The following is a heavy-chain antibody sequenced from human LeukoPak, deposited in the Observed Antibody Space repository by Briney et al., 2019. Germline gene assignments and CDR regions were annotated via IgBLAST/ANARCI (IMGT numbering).Heavy chain of an antibody. CDR1: GFTFSSYS. J-gene: IGHJ6*02. Sequence: GGSLRLSCAASGFTFSSYSMNWVRQAPGKGLEWVSVIYNSGRTYYSDSVKGRFTISRDNSRNTVYLQMNSLRAEDTAVYYCARVWQSSWFHYYYYYGMDVWGQGTTVTVSS. CDR3: ARVWQSSWFHYYYYYGMDV. V-gene: IGHV3-53*05. D-gene: IGHD6-13*01. CDR2: IYNSGRT.